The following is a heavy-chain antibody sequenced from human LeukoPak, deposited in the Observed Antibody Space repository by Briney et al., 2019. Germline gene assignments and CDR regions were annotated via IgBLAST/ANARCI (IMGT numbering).Heavy chain of an antibody. Sequence: PSETLSLTCTVSGGSISSSSYYWGWIRQPPGKGLEWIGSIYYSGSTYYNPSLKSRVTISVDTSKNQFSLKLSSVTAADTAVYYCATLPYSSGWHTWSSWGQGTLVTVSS. CDR2: IYYSGST. J-gene: IGHJ5*02. V-gene: IGHV4-39*07. CDR3: ATLPYSSGWHTWSS. CDR1: GGSISSSSYY. D-gene: IGHD6-19*01.